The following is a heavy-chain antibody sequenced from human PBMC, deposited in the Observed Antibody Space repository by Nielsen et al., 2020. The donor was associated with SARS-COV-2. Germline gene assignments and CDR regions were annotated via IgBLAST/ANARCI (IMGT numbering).Heavy chain of an antibody. J-gene: IGHJ4*02. CDR2: INHSGST. CDR3: ARGQLRYFNWLLYPSPQFDY. D-gene: IGHD3-9*01. CDR1: GDSISSGGYY. Sequence: SETLSLTCTVSGDSISSGGYYWSWIRQPPGKGLEWIGEINHSGSTNYNPSLKSRVTISVDTSKNQFSLKLSSVTAADTAVYYCARGQLRYFNWLLYPSPQFDYWGQGTLVTVSS. V-gene: IGHV4-39*07.